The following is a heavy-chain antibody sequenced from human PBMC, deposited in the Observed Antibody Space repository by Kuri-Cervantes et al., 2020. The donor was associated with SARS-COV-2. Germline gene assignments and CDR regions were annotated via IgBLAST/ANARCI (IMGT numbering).Heavy chain of an antibody. CDR3: ARDTYYYDSSGYYPTTTRFDY. Sequence: ASVKVSCKVSGYTLTELSMHWVRQAPGKGLEWMGWISAYNGNTNYAQKLQGRVTMTTDTSTSTVYMELSSLRSEDTAVYYCARDTYYYDSSGYYPTTTRFDYWGQGTPVTVSS. J-gene: IGHJ4*02. CDR2: ISAYNGNT. V-gene: IGHV1-18*01. D-gene: IGHD3-22*01. CDR1: GYTLTELS.